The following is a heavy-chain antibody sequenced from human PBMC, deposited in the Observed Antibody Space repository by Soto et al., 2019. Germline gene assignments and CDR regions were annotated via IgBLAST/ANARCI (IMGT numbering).Heavy chain of an antibody. J-gene: IGHJ3*02. V-gene: IGHV5-51*01. CDR2: IYPGDSDT. Sequence: PGESLKISCKGSGYSFTSYWIGWVRQMPGKGLEWMGIIYPGDSDTRYSPSFQGQVTISADKSISTAYLQWSSLKASDTAMYYCARHPRGYSSSRWDAFDIWGQGTMVTVSS. CDR1: GYSFTSYW. D-gene: IGHD6-13*01. CDR3: ARHPRGYSSSRWDAFDI.